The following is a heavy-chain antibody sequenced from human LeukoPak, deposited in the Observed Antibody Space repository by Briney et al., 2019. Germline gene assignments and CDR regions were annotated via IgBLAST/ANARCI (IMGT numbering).Heavy chain of an antibody. Sequence: PGGSLRLSCAASGFTFDEYAMHWVRHAPGKGLEWVSGISWNSGRLDSADSVKGRFTISRDNAKNSLYLQMNSLRAEDTALYYCAKEYDSSGYYYEGYFDYWGQGTLVTVSS. J-gene: IGHJ4*02. CDR1: GFTFDEYA. D-gene: IGHD3-22*01. CDR3: AKEYDSSGYYYEGYFDY. V-gene: IGHV3-9*01. CDR2: ISWNSGRL.